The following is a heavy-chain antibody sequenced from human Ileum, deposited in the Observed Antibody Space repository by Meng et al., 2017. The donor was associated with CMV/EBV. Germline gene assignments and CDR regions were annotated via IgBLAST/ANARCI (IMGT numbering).Heavy chain of an antibody. CDR2: IRGAGTAT. V-gene: IGHV3-23*01. D-gene: IGHD3-22*01. Sequence: SGFTCSGYPMTCVRQAPGKGLLWVSTIRGAGTATHSSSSVQGRFTISRDNARNTLSLQMTGLRAEDTAVYYCAREGHSSGRAGAFDYWGQGALVTVSS. J-gene: IGHJ4*02. CDR1: GFTCSGYP. CDR3: AREGHSSGRAGAFDY.